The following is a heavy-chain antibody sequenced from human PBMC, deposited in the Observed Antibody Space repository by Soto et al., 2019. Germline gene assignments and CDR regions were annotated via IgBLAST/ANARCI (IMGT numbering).Heavy chain of an antibody. V-gene: IGHV1-69*12. CDR1: EGTFSSYA. D-gene: IGHD4-17*01. CDR3: ARAGAGEVHTLVYYYYCMDV. Sequence: QVQLVQSGAEVKKPGSSVKVSCTASEGTFSSYAISWVRQAPGQGLEWMGGVIPIFGTANYGQKFQGRVTITADESTSTAYMELISLRSEDTAVYYCARAGAGEVHTLVYYYYCMDVWGQGTTVTVSS. CDR2: VIPIFGTA. J-gene: IGHJ6*02.